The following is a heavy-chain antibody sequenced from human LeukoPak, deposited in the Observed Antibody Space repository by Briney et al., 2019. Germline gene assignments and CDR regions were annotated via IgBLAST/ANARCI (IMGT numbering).Heavy chain of an antibody. D-gene: IGHD6-6*01. J-gene: IGHJ3*02. V-gene: IGHV1-2*02. CDR2: INPNSGGT. CDR1: GYTFTGYY. CDR3: ARDSYLRDSSSSSAFDI. Sequence: GASVTVSCKASGYTFTGYYMHWVRQAPGQGLEWMGWINPNSGGTNYAQKFQGRVNMTRDTSISTAYMGLSRLRSDDTAVYYCARDSYLRDSSSSSAFDIWGQGTMVTVSS.